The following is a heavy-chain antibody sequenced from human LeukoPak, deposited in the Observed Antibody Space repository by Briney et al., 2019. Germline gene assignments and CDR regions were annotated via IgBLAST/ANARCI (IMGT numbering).Heavy chain of an antibody. CDR1: GGSISSYY. J-gene: IGHJ3*02. V-gene: IGHV4-59*01. CDR2: IYYSGST. D-gene: IGHD6-13*01. Sequence: SETLSLTCTVSGGSISSYYWSWIRQPPGKGLEWIGYIYYSGSTNYNPSLKSRVTISVDTSKNQFSLKLSSVTAADTAVYYCARDIGYSSSWYGDAFDIWGQGTMVTVSS. CDR3: ARDIGYSSSWYGDAFDI.